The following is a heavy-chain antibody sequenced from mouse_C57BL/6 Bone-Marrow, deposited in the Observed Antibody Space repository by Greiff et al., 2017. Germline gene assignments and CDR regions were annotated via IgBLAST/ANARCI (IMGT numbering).Heavy chain of an antibody. CDR1: GFTFSDFY. CDR2: SRNKANDYTT. D-gene: IGHD2-1*01. V-gene: IGHV7-1*01. Sequence: EVQVVEPGGGLVQSGRSLRLSCATSGFTFSDFYMEWVRQAPGKGLEWIAASRNKANDYTTEYSASVKGRFIVSRDTSQSILYLQMNALSAEDTAIYYRSRDAIDCGKGNYAMDYWGQGTSVIVSS. J-gene: IGHJ4*01. CDR3: SRDAIDCGKGNYAMDY.